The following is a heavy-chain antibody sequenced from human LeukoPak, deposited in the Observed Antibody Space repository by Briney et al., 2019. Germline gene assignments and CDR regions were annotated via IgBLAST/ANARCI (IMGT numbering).Heavy chain of an antibody. CDR3: ARGLVPAARVDAFDI. CDR1: GGSFSGYY. J-gene: IGHJ3*02. V-gene: IGHV4-34*01. D-gene: IGHD2-2*01. Sequence: SETLSLTCAVYGGSFSGYYWSWIRQPPGKGLEWIGEINHSGSTNYNPSLKSRVTISVDTSKNPFSLKLSTVTAADTAVYYCARGLVPAARVDAFDIWGQGTMVTVSS. CDR2: INHSGST.